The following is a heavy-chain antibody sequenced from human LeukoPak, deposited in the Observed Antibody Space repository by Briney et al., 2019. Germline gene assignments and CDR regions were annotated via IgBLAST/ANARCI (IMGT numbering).Heavy chain of an antibody. D-gene: IGHD2-2*01. CDR1: GFTFSSYG. CDR2: ISYDGSNK. J-gene: IGHJ4*02. Sequence: GGSLRLSCAASGFTFSSYGMQWVRQAPGKGLEWVAVISYDGSNKYYADSVKGRFTISRDNSKNTLYLQMNSLRAEDTAVYYCAREIGPYCSSTSCYGTLIYWGQGTLVTVSS. V-gene: IGHV3-30*03. CDR3: AREIGPYCSSTSCYGTLIY.